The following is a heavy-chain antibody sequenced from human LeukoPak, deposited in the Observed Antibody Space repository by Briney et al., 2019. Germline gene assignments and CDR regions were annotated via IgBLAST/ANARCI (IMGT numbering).Heavy chain of an antibody. D-gene: IGHD2-15*01. J-gene: IGHJ6*03. V-gene: IGHV5-51*01. Sequence: GESRQISGKGSGYSFTSYWIGGGRQLPGKGLEGMGIFYPGDSDTIDSPSCQGQVTISADKSISTSYLQWSSLNASDTAMYNCARLNRYCSGGSCYSHYYHVDVWGKGTTVTVSS. CDR3: ARLNRYCSGGSCYSHYYHVDV. CDR1: GYSFTSYW. CDR2: FYPGDSDT.